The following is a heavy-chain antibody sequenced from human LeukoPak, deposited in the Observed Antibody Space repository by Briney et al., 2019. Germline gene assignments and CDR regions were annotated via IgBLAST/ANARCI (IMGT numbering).Heavy chain of an antibody. CDR3: ARGKGFDP. Sequence: PGGSLRLSCAASGFTLSSYDMHWVRQATGKGLEWVSVIGVPGDTYYTDSVKGRFTISRENAKNSLYLQMTSLGAGDTAIYYCARGKGFDPWGQGTLVTVSS. CDR1: GFTLSSYD. J-gene: IGHJ5*02. CDR2: IGVPGDT. V-gene: IGHV3-13*01.